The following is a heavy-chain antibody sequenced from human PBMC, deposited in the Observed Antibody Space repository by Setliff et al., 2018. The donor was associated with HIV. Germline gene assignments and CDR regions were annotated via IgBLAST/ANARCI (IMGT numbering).Heavy chain of an antibody. CDR1: GFTFSDYY. J-gene: IGHJ6*03. Sequence: SLRLSCAASGFTFSDYYMSWVRQAPGKWLEWVSGISGSGGSTFYADSVKGRFTISRDNAKNSLYLQMNSLRAEDTAVYYCAKGRYSSGANYYYYYMDVWGKGTTVTVSS. D-gene: IGHD6-19*01. CDR2: ISGSGGST. V-gene: IGHV3-23*01. CDR3: AKGRYSSGANYYYYYMDV.